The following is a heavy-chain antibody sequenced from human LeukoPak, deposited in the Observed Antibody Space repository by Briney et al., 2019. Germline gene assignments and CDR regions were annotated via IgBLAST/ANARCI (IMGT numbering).Heavy chain of an antibody. CDR1: GVSITNSDYY. CDR3: ARHGVRDWYKGTYYSGMDV. Sequence: SETLSLTCTVSGVSITNSDYYWVWIRQPPGRGLEWIGSMYQSGSTYYSPPLESRVSVSLDTSKNQVSLQLRSVTAADTAVYFCARHGVRDWYKGTYYSGMDVWGQGTTVTASS. J-gene: IGHJ6*02. V-gene: IGHV4-39*01. D-gene: IGHD2-21*02. CDR2: MYQSGST.